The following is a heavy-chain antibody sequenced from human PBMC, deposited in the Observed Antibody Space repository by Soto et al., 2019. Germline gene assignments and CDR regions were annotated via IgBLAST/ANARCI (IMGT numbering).Heavy chain of an antibody. CDR2: INESGDDT. V-gene: IGHV3-23*01. J-gene: IGHJ4*02. D-gene: IGHD1-26*01. CDR1: GFTFSCCA. Sequence: GGSLRLSCAASGFTFSCCAMSWVRQAPGKGLEWVSGINESGDDTYYADSVKGRFTISRDNSKNTLYLQMNSVRAEDTAVYYCAKEGSSRRFDFDYWGQGALVTSPQ. CDR3: AKEGSSRRFDFDY.